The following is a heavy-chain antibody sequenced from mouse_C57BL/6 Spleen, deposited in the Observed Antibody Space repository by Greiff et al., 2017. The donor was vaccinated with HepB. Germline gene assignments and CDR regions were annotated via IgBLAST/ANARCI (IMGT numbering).Heavy chain of an antibody. CDR3: ARDQLWLRLNWYFDV. D-gene: IGHD2-2*01. J-gene: IGHJ1*03. Sequence: DVQLVESGGGLVKPGGSLKLSCAASGFTFSSYAMSWVRQTPEKRLEWVATISDGGSYTYYPDNVKGRFTISRDNAKNNLYLQMSHLKSEDTAMYYCARDQLWLRLNWYFDVWGTGTTVTVSS. CDR1: GFTFSSYA. CDR2: ISDGGSYT. V-gene: IGHV5-4*01.